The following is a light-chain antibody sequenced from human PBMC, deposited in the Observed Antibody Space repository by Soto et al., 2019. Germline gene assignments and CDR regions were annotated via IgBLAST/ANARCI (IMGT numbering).Light chain of an antibody. V-gene: IGLV2-14*01. Sequence: QSALTQPGSVSGSPGQSITISCTGTSSDVGGYNYVSWYQQHPGKAPKLMIYDVTNRPSGVSSRFSGSKSGNTASLTISGLQAEDEADYYCSSYTTSSTWVFGGGTKVTVL. CDR2: DVT. CDR1: SSDVGGYNY. CDR3: SSYTTSSTWV. J-gene: IGLJ3*02.